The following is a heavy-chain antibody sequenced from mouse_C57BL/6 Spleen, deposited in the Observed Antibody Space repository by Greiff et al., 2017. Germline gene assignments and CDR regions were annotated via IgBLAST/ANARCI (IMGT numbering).Heavy chain of an antibody. CDR3: ARVKRRSTTVVATDYWYFDV. J-gene: IGHJ1*03. V-gene: IGHV1-18*01. CDR1: GYTFTDYN. D-gene: IGHD1-1*01. Sequence: EVQLQQSGPELVKPGASVSIPCKASGYTFTDYNMDWVQQSHGKSLEWIGDINPNNGGTIYNQMIKGNAILTVDKSSSTAYMEVRSLTYEDTAVYYGARVKRRSTTVVATDYWYFDVWGTGTTVTVSS. CDR2: INPNNGGT.